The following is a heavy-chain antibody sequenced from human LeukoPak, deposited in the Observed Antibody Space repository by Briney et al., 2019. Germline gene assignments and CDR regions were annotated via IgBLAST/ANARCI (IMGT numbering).Heavy chain of an antibody. CDR1: GGSLSGFY. V-gene: IGHV4-34*01. CDR3: ARRVAFDI. CDR2: INHSGST. Sequence: SETLSLTCAVDGGSLSGFYWSWIRQPPGKGLEWIGEINHSGSTNYNPSLKSRVTISLDTSKNHFSLTLRSVTAPDTAVYYCARRVAFDIWGQGTMVTVSS. J-gene: IGHJ3*02.